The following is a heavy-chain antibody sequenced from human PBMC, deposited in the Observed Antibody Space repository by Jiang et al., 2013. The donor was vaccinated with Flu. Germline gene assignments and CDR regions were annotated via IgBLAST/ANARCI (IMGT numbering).Heavy chain of an antibody. CDR3: AREGSSTPRAFDL. CDR2: INPNSGDT. D-gene: IGHD6-6*01. J-gene: IGHJ3*01. V-gene: IGHV1-2*04. Sequence: RQAPGQGLEWMGWINPNSGDTHFAQRFQGWVTMTSDTAITTAYLELSRLKSDDTAVYYCAREGSSTPRAFDLWGQGTLVTVSS.